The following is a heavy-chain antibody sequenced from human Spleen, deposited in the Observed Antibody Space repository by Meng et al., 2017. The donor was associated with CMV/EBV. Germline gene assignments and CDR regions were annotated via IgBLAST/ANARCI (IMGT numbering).Heavy chain of an antibody. D-gene: IGHD3-22*01. V-gene: IGHV1-18*01. CDR3: ARDLITMTPNWFDP. CDR2: ISGYNGKT. J-gene: IGHJ5*02. CDR1: GYTFTSYG. Sequence: SGYTFTSYGISGVRQAPGQGLEWMGWISGYNGKTNYAQKFQGRVTMTTDTSTSTAYMELRSLRSDDTAVYYCARDLITMTPNWFDPWGQGTLVTVSS.